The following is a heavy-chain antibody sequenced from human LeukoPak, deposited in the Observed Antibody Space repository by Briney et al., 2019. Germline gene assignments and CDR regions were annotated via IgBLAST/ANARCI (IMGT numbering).Heavy chain of an antibody. V-gene: IGHV1-2*02. D-gene: IGHD1-1*01. J-gene: IGHJ4*02. CDR1: GYTFTGYY. CDR2: IYPNTGGT. Sequence: ASVTVSCKASGYTFTGYYLHWVRQAPGQGLEWMGWIYPNTGGTKSTQKFQGRVSMTRDTSITTACMEINRLTSDDTAVYYCAREPGTATGYWGQGTLVTVSS. CDR3: AREPGTATGY.